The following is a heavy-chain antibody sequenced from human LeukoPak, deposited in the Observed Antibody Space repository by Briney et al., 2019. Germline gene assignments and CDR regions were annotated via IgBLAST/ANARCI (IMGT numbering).Heavy chain of an antibody. V-gene: IGHV1-46*01. CDR1: GYTFTNYY. Sequence: ASVKVSCKASGYTFTNYYIHWVRQAPGQELEWMGIFNPGGGGSIYAQKQKFQGRVTMTRDTSTSTLYMEPSSLSSEDTAVYYCARDHYYGSGSSYGGPDYWGQGTRVTVSS. CDR2: FNPGGGGS. CDR3: ARDHYYGSGSSYGGPDY. J-gene: IGHJ4*02. D-gene: IGHD3-10*01.